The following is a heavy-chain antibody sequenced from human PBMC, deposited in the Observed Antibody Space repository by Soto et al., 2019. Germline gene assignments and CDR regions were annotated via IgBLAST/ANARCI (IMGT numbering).Heavy chain of an antibody. Sequence: GGSLRLSCAASGFGLSSYAVSWVRQAPGKGLEWVSVISGSGGATYYADSVKGRFTISRDNSKNTLYLQMNSVRAEDTAVYYCAKSTWDGLPPSFWGQGTPVTVSS. J-gene: IGHJ4*02. CDR2: ISGSGGAT. CDR3: AKSTWDGLPPSF. V-gene: IGHV3-23*01. D-gene: IGHD1-26*01. CDR1: GFGLSSYA.